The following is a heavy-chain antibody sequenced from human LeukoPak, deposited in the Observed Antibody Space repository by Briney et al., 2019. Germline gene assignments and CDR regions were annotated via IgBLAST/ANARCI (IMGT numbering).Heavy chain of an antibody. V-gene: IGHV3-11*04. D-gene: IGHD2-15*01. Sequence: GGSLRLSCAASGFIFSDYYMSWVRQAPGKGLEWLSYIDLSGNVKYYIDSVKGRFTISRDNAKNSLYLQMNSLRAEDTAVYYCVRDIAHCSGGSCMLYYFDYWGQGTLVTVSS. CDR3: VRDIAHCSGGSCMLYYFDY. CDR2: IDLSGNVK. CDR1: GFIFSDYY. J-gene: IGHJ4*02.